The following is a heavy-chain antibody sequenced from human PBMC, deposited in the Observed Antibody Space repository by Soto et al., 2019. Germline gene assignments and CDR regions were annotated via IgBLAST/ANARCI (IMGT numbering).Heavy chain of an antibody. CDR2: ISYDGSNQ. J-gene: IGHJ5*02. Sequence: QVQLVESGGDVVQPGRSLTLSCTASGFPFNSYGMHWVRQAPGKGLKWVAVISYDGSNQYYAVSVKGRFIISRDNSKNTLFLQMNSLRAEETAFYYCARADNVYRGGYFDPWGQGTLVTVSS. D-gene: IGHD6-25*01. CDR3: ARADNVYRGGYFDP. V-gene: IGHV3-30*03. CDR1: GFPFNSYG.